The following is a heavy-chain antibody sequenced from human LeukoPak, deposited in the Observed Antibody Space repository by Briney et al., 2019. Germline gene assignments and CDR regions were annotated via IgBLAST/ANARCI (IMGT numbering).Heavy chain of an antibody. CDR3: ARGGYYYDSSGYDY. Sequence: GGSLRLSCVASGFTFSKYTMSWVRQAPGKGLEWVSGIYGGGSGSTFYAESVKGRFTISRDNAKNSLYLQMNSLRAEDTAVYYCARGGYYYDSSGYDYWGQGTLVTVSS. CDR1: GFTFSKYT. D-gene: IGHD3-22*01. J-gene: IGHJ4*02. CDR2: IYGGGSGST. V-gene: IGHV3-48*01.